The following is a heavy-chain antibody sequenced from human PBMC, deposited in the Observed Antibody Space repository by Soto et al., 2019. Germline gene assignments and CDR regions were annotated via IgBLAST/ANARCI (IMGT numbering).Heavy chain of an antibody. CDR1: GFTFSDYG. D-gene: IGHD1-26*01. CDR2: ISYEGSKT. CDR3: AKDHLAAYSAYAIRNDLDV. Sequence: QVQLVESGGGVVQPGRALRLSCAASGFTFSDYGIHWVRQAPGKGLEWVPVISYEGSKTYYADSVKGRITISRDNSKHTLYLEMALLRPADTAVYYCAKDHLAAYSAYAIRNDLDVWGQGTTVTVSS. J-gene: IGHJ6*02. V-gene: IGHV3-30*18.